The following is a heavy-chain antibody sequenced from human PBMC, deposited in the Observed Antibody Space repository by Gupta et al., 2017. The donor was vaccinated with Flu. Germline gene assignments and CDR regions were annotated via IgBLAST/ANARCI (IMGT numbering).Heavy chain of an antibody. CDR3: ATDLRGGSFDY. CDR1: GDTFSSYA. CDR2: IIPLFGTA. J-gene: IGHJ4*02. V-gene: IGHV1-69*01. Sequence: QVQLVQSGAEVKTPGSSVKVSCKASGDTFSSYAILWVRQAPGQGLEWMGGIIPLFGTANYPQKFQDRVTITADESTSTAYRELSSLRSEDTALYYCATDLRGGSFDYWGQGTLVTVSS. D-gene: IGHD3-10*01.